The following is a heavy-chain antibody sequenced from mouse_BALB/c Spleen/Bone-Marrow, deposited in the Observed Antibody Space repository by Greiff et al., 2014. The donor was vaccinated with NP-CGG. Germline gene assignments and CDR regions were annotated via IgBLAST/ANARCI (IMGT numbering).Heavy chain of an antibody. CDR1: GFTFSDYY. Sequence: EVKVVESGGGLVKPGGSLKLSCAASGFTFSDYYMYWVRQTPEKRLEWVATISDGSTYTYYPDSVKGRFTISRDNAKNNLYLRMSSLKSKDTALYYCARDRGVQGYAMDYWGQGTSVTVSS. V-gene: IGHV5-4*02. CDR2: ISDGSTYT. CDR3: ARDRGVQGYAMDY. D-gene: IGHD2-14*01. J-gene: IGHJ4*01.